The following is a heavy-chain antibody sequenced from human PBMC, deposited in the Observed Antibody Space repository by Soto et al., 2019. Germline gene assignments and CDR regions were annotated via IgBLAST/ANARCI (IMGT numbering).Heavy chain of an antibody. V-gene: IGHV3-30-3*01. Sequence: QVQLVESGGGVVQHGRSLRLSCAASGFRFSSYTMHWVRRAPGKGLEWVAVISYDDGSNKDYADSVKGRFTISRDNSKNTLSLQMYSLRAEDTAVYYCARSIAVSGTPEFDYWGQGTLVTVSS. CDR3: ARSIAVSGTPEFDY. D-gene: IGHD6-19*01. J-gene: IGHJ4*02. CDR1: GFRFSSYT. CDR2: ISYDDGSNK.